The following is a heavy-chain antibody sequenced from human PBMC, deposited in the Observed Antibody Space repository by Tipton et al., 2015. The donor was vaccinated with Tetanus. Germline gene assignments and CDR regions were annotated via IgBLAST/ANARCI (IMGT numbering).Heavy chain of an antibody. V-gene: IGHV3-33*01. D-gene: IGHD4-17*01. J-gene: IGHJ1*01. CDR2: IWYDGTTT. CDR1: GFSFSTYN. CDR3: ARETSLTTSY. Sequence: SLRLSCAASGFSFSTYNFHWVRQAPGKGLEWAAVIWYDGTTTYYADSVKGRFTISRDNSKNTLFLQMNSLRAEDTAVYYCARETSLTTSYWGQGTLVTVSS.